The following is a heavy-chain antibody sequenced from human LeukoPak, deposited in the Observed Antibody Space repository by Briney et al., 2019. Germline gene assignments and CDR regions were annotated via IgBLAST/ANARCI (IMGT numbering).Heavy chain of an antibody. V-gene: IGHV4-34*01. D-gene: IGHD3-10*01. CDR1: GGSFSGYY. CDR3: ATALRGIYYGSGSSWYFDL. J-gene: IGHJ2*01. CDR2: INHSGST. Sequence: PSETLSLTCAVYGGSFSGYYWSWIRQPPGKGLEWIGEINHSGSTNYNPSLKSRVTISVDTSKNQFSLKLSSVTAADTAVYYCATALRGIYYGSGSSWYFDLWGRGTLVTVSS.